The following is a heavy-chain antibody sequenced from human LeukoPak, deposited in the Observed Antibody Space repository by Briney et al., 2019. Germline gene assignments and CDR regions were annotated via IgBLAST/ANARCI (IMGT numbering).Heavy chain of an antibody. J-gene: IGHJ6*03. CDR2: IYYSGST. CDR3: AREGSPPEYYYYMDV. Sequence: NPSETLSLTCTVSGGSISSSSYYWGWIRQPPGKGLEWIGSIYYSGSTYYNPSLKSRVTISVDTSKNQFSLKLSSVTAADTAVYYCAREGSPPEYYYYMDVWGKGTTVTVSS. CDR1: GGSISSSSYY. D-gene: IGHD1-14*01. V-gene: IGHV4-39*07.